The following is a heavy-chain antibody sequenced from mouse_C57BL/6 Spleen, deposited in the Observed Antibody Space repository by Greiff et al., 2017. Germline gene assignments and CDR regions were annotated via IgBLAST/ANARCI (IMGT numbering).Heavy chain of an antibody. Sequence: VQLQQPGAELVRPGSSVKLSCKASGYTFTSYWMHWVKQRPIQGLEWIGNIDPSDSETNYNQKFKDKATLTVDKSSSTAYMQRSSLTSEDSAVYYCARRHYGSSWYFDVWSTGTTVTVAS. CDR2: IDPSDSET. V-gene: IGHV1-52*01. J-gene: IGHJ1*03. CDR1: GYTFTSYW. D-gene: IGHD1-1*01. CDR3: ARRHYGSSWYFDV.